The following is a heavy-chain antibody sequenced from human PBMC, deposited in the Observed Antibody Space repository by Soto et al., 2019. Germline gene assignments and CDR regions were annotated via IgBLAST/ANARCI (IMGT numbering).Heavy chain of an antibody. CDR1: GFTFRDHG. CDR2: VSHDGSRK. D-gene: IGHD2-21*01. J-gene: IGHJ4*02. V-gene: IGHV3-30*18. Sequence: QVQLVESGGGVVQPGTSLRLSCAASGFTFRDHGMHWVRQAPGKGLESVAVVSHDGSRKYYADSVKGRFSVSRDNSNNMAYLQMNSLRLEDTAMYYCAKQFDLGGIEDYWGQGTLVTVSS. CDR3: AKQFDLGGIEDY.